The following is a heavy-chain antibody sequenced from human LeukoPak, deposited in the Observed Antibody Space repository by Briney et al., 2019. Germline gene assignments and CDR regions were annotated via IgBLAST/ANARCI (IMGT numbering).Heavy chain of an antibody. D-gene: IGHD6-13*01. CDR3: ARGIAAAASDY. J-gene: IGHJ4*02. CDR1: GFTFSSYS. V-gene: IGHV3-48*04. Sequence: GGSLRLSCAASGFTFSSYSMDWVRQAPGKGLEWVSYISSSSSTIYYADSVKGRFTISRDNAKNSLYLQMNSLRAEDTAVYYCARGIAAAASDYWGQGTLVTVSS. CDR2: ISSSSSTI.